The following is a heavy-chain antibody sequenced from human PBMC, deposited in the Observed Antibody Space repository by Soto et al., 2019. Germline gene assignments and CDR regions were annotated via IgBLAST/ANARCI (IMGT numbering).Heavy chain of an antibody. CDR1: GFTFRSYG. D-gene: IGHD2-21*02. Sequence: QVQLVESGGGVVQPGRSLRLSCATSGFTFRSYGMHWVRQAPGKGLEWLAVISNDGNKKFFADSMKGRLTLSRDNARNSVYLQITSLRAEDTAVSFFGKDTLDCSGGDCPLYYSYGMDVWGQGPTVGVSS. J-gene: IGHJ6*02. CDR2: ISNDGNKK. CDR3: GKDTLDCSGGDCPLYYSYGMDV. V-gene: IGHV3-30*18.